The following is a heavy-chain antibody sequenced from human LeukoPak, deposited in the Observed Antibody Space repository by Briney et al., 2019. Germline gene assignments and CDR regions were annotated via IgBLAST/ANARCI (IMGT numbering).Heavy chain of an antibody. Sequence: PSETLSLTCTVSGGSISSYYWNWIRQAPGKGLEWIGHIYSSGSTKYNPSLKSRVTISVDTPKNQFSLKLISVTAADTAVYYCARGQLATGIFDHWGQGTLVTVSS. CDR3: ARGQLATGIFDH. CDR1: GGSISSYY. V-gene: IGHV4-59*01. D-gene: IGHD6-6*01. CDR2: IYSSGST. J-gene: IGHJ4*02.